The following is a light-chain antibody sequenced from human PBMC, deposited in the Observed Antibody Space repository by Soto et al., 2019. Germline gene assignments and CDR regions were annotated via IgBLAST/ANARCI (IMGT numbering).Light chain of an antibody. V-gene: IGKV3-15*01. J-gene: IGKJ4*01. CDR1: QRVSTT. CDR3: QRYENWLALT. Sequence: EIGMMQSPATSPVFAGERATLSCCTSQRVSTTLAWYQQKPGQAPRLLIYGASTRATGIPARFSGSGSGTEFTLAISSLQSEDFAVYYCQRYENWLALTFGGGTKVDI. CDR2: GAS.